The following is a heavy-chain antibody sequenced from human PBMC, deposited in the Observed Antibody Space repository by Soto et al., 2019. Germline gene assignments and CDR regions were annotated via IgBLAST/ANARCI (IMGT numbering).Heavy chain of an antibody. CDR1: GFTFTSSA. CDR3: AAGVYSSSWFYPEPFDY. CDR2: IVVGSGNT. V-gene: IGHV1-58*01. D-gene: IGHD6-13*01. Sequence: SVKVSCKASGFTFTSSAVQWVRQARGQRLEWIGWIVVGSGNTNYAQKFQERVTITRDMSTSTAYMELSSLRSEDTAVYYCAAGVYSSSWFYPEPFDYWGQGTLVTVSS. J-gene: IGHJ4*02.